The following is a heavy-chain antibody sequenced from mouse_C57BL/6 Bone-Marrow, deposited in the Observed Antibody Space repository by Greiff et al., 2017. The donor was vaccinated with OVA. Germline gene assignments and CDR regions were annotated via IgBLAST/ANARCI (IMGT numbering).Heavy chain of an antibody. Sequence: EVMLVESGGGLVQPGGSLSLSCAASGFTFTDYYMSWVRQPPGQALEWLGFIRNKANGYTTEYSASVTGRFTISRDNSQSILYLQMNALRAEDSATYYCARYTILLMNFDVWGTGTTVTVSS. CDR1: GFTFTDYY. CDR3: ARYTILLMNFDV. CDR2: IRNKANGYTT. V-gene: IGHV7-3*01. J-gene: IGHJ1*03. D-gene: IGHD2-1*01.